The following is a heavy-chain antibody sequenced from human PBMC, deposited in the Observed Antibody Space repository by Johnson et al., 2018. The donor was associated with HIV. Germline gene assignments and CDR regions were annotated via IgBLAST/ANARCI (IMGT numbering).Heavy chain of an antibody. J-gene: IGHJ3*02. CDR1: GFTFSSYA. D-gene: IGHD1-26*01. V-gene: IGHV3-30*04. CDR3: ARGEGGTHLPDAFDI. Sequence: QVQLVESGGGVVQPGRSLRLSCAASGFTFSSYAIHWVRQAPGKGLEWVAVISYDGSNKYYADSVKGRFTISRDNSKNTLYLQMNSLRAEDTAVYYCARGEGGTHLPDAFDIWGQGTMVTVSS. CDR2: ISYDGSNK.